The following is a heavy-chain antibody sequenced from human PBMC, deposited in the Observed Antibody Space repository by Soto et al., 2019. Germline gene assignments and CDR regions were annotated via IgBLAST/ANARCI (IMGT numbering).Heavy chain of an antibody. V-gene: IGHV5-51*01. Sequence: PGESLKISCQGSGYSFANYWIALVRQMPGKGLEWVGVIYPGDSDTRYSPSFRGQVTISADKSISHVCLQWSSLKASDTAMYYCARNRLRQYYYGMDVWGQGTTVTVSS. CDR3: ARNRLRQYYYGMDV. CDR1: GYSFANYW. D-gene: IGHD3-10*01. J-gene: IGHJ6*02. CDR2: IYPGDSDT.